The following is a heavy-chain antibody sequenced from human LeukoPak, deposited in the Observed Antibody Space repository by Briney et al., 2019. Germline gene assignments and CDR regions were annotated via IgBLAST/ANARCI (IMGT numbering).Heavy chain of an antibody. V-gene: IGHV3-23*01. J-gene: IGHJ4*02. D-gene: IGHD2-2*01. CDR1: GFTFTDYA. Sequence: GSLRLSCAASGFTFTDYAMHWVRQTPGKGLEWVSCISAHSGGIYYADSVKGRFTISRDNSKNTLYLQMNSLRAEDTAVYYCAKAECTSTSCSYYLDYWGRGTLVTVSS. CDR3: AKAECTSTSCSYYLDY. CDR2: ISAHSGGI.